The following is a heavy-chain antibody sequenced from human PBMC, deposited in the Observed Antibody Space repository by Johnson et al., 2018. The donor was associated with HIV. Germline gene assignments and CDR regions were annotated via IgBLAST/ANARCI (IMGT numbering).Heavy chain of an antibody. Sequence: VQLVESGGGVVQPGRSLRLSCAASGFTFTSYAMHWVRQAPGKGLEWVSGISWNSGSIGYADSVKGRFTISRDNAKNSLYLQMNSLRAEDTALYYCAKSPMYYDSSGAFDIWGQGTMVTVSS. J-gene: IGHJ3*02. CDR3: AKSPMYYDSSGAFDI. CDR1: GFTFTSYA. V-gene: IGHV3-9*01. D-gene: IGHD3-3*01. CDR2: ISWNSGSI.